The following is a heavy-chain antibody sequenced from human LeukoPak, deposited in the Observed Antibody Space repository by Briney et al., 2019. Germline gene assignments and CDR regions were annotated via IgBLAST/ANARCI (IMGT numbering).Heavy chain of an antibody. CDR3: ARSAPGFDS. CDR1: GFSFSSYS. CDR2: ISITGETT. J-gene: IGHJ4*02. V-gene: IGHV3-48*02. Sequence: GGSLRLSCAASGFSFSSYSMTWVRQAPGKEPEWISYISITGETTYYADSVTGRFTISRDNVQRSIYLEMNSLRDDDTAVYYCARSAPGFDSWGRGTLVNVSS.